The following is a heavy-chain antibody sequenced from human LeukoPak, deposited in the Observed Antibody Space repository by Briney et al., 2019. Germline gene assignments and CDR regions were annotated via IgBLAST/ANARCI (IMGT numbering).Heavy chain of an antibody. CDR2: ISGSDSNT. D-gene: IGHD1-14*01. V-gene: IGHV3-23*01. J-gene: IGHJ6*03. CDR3: AKYQRGNHMPYYMDV. CDR1: GFTFSSYA. Sequence: GGSLRLSCAASGFTFSSYAMSWVRQAPGKGLEWVSGISGSDSNTNYADSVKGRFSISRDNSKNTLYLQMNSLRAEDTAIYYCAKYQRGNHMPYYMDVWGKGTTVTVSS.